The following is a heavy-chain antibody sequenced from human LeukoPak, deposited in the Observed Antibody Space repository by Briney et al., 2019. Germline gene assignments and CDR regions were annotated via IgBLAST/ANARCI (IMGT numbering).Heavy chain of an antibody. V-gene: IGHV3-23*01. CDR1: GFTFSSYA. J-gene: IGHJ4*02. Sequence: GGSLRLSCAASGFTFSSYAMSWVRQAPGKGLEWVSAISGSGGSTYYADSVKGRFTISRDNSKNTLYLQMNSLRAEDTAVYYCAKGATVTTRGKGGLFDYWGQGTLVTVSS. CDR2: ISGSGGST. D-gene: IGHD4-17*01. CDR3: AKGATVTTRGKGGLFDY.